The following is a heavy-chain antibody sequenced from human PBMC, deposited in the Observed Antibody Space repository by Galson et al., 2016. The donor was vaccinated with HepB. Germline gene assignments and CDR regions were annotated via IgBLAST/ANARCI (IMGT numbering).Heavy chain of an antibody. CDR3: ARCVDTSMAPFDY. D-gene: IGHD5-18*01. CDR1: GFTFSTYN. V-gene: IGHV3-30*03. J-gene: IGHJ4*02. CDR2: SK. Sequence: SLRLSCAGFGFTFSTYNINWVRQVPGKGLEWVGDSKYYPDSVKGRFTISRDNSKNTLYLQMNSLRPEDTAVYYCARCVDTSMAPFDYWGQGTLLTVSS.